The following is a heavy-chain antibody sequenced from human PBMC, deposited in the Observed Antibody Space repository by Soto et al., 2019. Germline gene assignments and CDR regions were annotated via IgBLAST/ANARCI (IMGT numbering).Heavy chain of an antibody. CDR1: GESVGSRTSY. V-gene: IGHV4-61*01. D-gene: IGHD5-12*01. CDR3: AMAANYRYLAS. J-gene: IGHJ4*02. CDR2: VANSGTT. Sequence: PENLSHTSAVSGESVGSRTSYWSWIRQPPGKGLEWIGYVANSGTTNYNPSLKSRVTLSLDTYNNQFSLKLASVTAADTAVYYCAMAANYRYLASWGMGVMVTVS.